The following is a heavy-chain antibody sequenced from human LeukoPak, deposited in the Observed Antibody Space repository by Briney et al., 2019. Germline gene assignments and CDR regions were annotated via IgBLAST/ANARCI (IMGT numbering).Heavy chain of an antibody. CDR3: ARGYSGSWYN. Sequence: GGSLRLSCAASGFTFSSYAMHWVRQAPGKGLEWVANIKQDGSEKYYVDSVKGRFTISRDNAKNSLYLQMSSLRAEDTAVYYCARGYSGSWYNWGQGTLVTVSS. D-gene: IGHD6-13*01. CDR2: IKQDGSEK. CDR1: GFTFSSYA. V-gene: IGHV3-7*01. J-gene: IGHJ4*02.